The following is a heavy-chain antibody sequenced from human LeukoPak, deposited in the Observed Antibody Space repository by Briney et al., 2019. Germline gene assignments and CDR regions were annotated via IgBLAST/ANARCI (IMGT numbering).Heavy chain of an antibody. Sequence: GGSLRLSCTASGFTFGDYAMSWVRQAPGKGLEWVGFIRSKAYGGTTEYAASVKGRFTISRDDSKSIAYLQMNSLKTEDTAVYYCAKDKRGSGGYNSGWYAFDDWGQGTLVTVSS. CDR1: GFTFGDYA. V-gene: IGHV3-49*04. CDR3: AKDKRGSGGYNSGWYAFDD. D-gene: IGHD6-19*01. CDR2: IRSKAYGGTT. J-gene: IGHJ4*01.